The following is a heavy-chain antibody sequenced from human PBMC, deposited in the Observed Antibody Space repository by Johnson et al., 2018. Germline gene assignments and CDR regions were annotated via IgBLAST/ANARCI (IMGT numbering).Heavy chain of an antibody. V-gene: IGHV3-15*01. J-gene: IGHJ6*03. D-gene: IGHD3-22*01. CDR1: GFTFSNAW. Sequence: VQLVESGGGLVKPGGSLRLSCAASGFTFSNAWMSWVRQAPGKGLEWVGRIKSKTDGGTTDYAAPVKGRFTISRDNSKIVMYLQMNSLRAEDTAVYYCARVGYYDSSGYYYYYYYYYRDVWGQGTTVTVSS. CDR2: IKSKTDGGTT. CDR3: ARVGYYDSSGYYYYYYYYYRDV.